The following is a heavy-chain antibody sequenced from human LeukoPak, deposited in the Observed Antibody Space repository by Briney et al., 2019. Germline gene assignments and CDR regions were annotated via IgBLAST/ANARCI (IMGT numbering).Heavy chain of an antibody. CDR3: ARVDYYDSREED. V-gene: IGHV3-48*04. CDR2: ISSSSTI. Sequence: GGSLRLSCAASGFTFSSYAMSWVRQAPGKGLEWVSYISSSSTIYYADSVKGRFTISRDNAKNSLYLQMNSLRAEDTAVYYCARVDYYDSREEDWGQGTLVTVSS. D-gene: IGHD3-22*01. CDR1: GFTFSSYA. J-gene: IGHJ4*02.